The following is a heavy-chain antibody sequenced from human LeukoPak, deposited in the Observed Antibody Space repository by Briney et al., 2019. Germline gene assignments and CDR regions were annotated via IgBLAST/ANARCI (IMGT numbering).Heavy chain of an antibody. CDR3: AKERDTAMVTIDY. D-gene: IGHD5-18*01. V-gene: IGHV3-30*02. CDR1: GFTFSSYG. CDR2: IRYDGTNK. J-gene: IGHJ4*02. Sequence: GGSLRLSCAASGFTFSSYGMHWVRQAPGKGLEWVAFIRYDGTNKYYADSVKGRFTISRDNSKNTLYLQMNSLRAEDTAVYYCAKERDTAMVTIDYWGQGTLVTVSS.